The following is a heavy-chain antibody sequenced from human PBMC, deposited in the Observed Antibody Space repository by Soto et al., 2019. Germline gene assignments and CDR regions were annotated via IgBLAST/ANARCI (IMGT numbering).Heavy chain of an antibody. CDR1: GFTVDDYA. Sequence: GGSLRLSCVASGFTVDDYAMRWVRQAPGKGLEWVSGISANGDTIDYAESVKGRFTISRDDSRKTLYLEMNSLRVDDTGVYYCVRDDSFRDSSAPWGQGTLVTVSS. D-gene: IGHD3-22*01. J-gene: IGHJ5*02. CDR2: ISANGDTI. V-gene: IGHV3-20*04. CDR3: VRDDSFRDSSAP.